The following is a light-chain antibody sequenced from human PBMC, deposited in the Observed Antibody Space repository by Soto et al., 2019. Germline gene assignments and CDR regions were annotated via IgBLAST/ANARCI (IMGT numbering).Light chain of an antibody. CDR2: GAS. CDR1: QSVSSSY. J-gene: IGKJ3*01. Sequence: EIVLTQSPGTLSLSPGERATLSCRASQSVSSSYLAWYQQKPGQAPRLLIYGASSRATGIPDRFSGSGSGTDFTLSISRLEPEDFAGYYCQEYGSSPRFTFGPRTKVDIK. CDR3: QEYGSSPRFT. V-gene: IGKV3-20*01.